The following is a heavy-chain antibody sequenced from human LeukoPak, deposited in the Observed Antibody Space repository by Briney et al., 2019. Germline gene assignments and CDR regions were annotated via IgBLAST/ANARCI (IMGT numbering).Heavy chain of an antibody. V-gene: IGHV3-23*01. CDR3: AKGAYLGELSLGGN. CDR2: ISTSGGST. Sequence: PGGSLRLSCAASGFTFGSYAMSWVRQAPGKGLEWVSVISTSGGSTYYADSVKGRFTISRDISKNTLYLQMNSLRVEDTAVYCCAKGAYLGELSLGGNWGQGTLVTVSS. J-gene: IGHJ4*02. CDR1: GFTFGSYA. D-gene: IGHD3-16*02.